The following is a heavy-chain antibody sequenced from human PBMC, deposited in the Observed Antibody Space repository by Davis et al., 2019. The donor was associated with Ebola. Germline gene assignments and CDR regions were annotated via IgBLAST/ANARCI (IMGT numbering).Heavy chain of an antibody. J-gene: IGHJ6*02. V-gene: IGHV3-7*03. CDR1: GFTFANYW. Sequence: PGGSLRLSCAASGFTFANYWMSWVRQAPGKGLEWVAKIKQDGGETYYVDSVKGRFTISRDNAKNSLYLQMNSLRAEDTAVYYCARGSRNMDVWGQGTTVTVSS. CDR3: ARGSRNMDV. CDR2: IKQDGGET.